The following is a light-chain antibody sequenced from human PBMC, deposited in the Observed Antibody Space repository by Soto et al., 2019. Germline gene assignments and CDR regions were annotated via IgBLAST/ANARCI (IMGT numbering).Light chain of an antibody. CDR2: KAS. CDR1: QNINRW. Sequence: DIQMTQSPSTLSASVGDRVTITCRARQNINRWLAWYQQRPGKAPNLLIHKASTLEVGVPSRFSGSASGTDFTLTISSLQPDDFAVYFCLQYNVYPLSVGGGTKVEIK. CDR3: LQYNVYPLS. J-gene: IGKJ4*01. V-gene: IGKV1-5*03.